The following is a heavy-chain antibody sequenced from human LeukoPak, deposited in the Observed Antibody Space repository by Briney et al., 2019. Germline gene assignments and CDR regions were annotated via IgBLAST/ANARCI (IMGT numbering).Heavy chain of an antibody. V-gene: IGHV3-9*01. Sequence: GGSLRLSWPASGFTFDDHAMHWVRNPPGQGLEWVSGINWDSGSIGYADSVKGRFTISRDNAKNTLYLQMNSLRLEDTALYYCAKDVGYSGSTGSLDVWGQGTTVTVSS. J-gene: IGHJ6*02. CDR2: INWDSGSI. CDR1: GFTFDDHA. CDR3: AKDVGYSGSTGSLDV. D-gene: IGHD1-26*01.